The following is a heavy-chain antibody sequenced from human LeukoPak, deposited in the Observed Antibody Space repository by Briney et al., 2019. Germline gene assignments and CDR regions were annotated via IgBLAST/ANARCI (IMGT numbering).Heavy chain of an antibody. D-gene: IGHD4-17*01. CDR3: ARGVELTTTVTSYRFDY. CDR2: IYYSGNT. V-gene: IGHV4-31*03. CDR1: GGSFSIGGYS. Sequence: SQTLSLTCSVSGGSFSIGGYSWTWIRQLPGRGLEWIGYIYYSGNTCYNPSLKSRVTISVDTSKNQFSLKLSSVTAADTAVYYCARGVELTTTVTSYRFDYWGQGTLVTVSS. J-gene: IGHJ4*02.